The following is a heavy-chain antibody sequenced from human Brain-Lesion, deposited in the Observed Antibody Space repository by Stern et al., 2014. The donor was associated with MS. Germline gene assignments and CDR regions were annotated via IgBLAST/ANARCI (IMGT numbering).Heavy chain of an antibody. D-gene: IGHD1-26*01. Sequence: QLQLQESGPGLVKPSQTLSLTCTVSGASISSGTSYWSWIRQPAGGGLAGIGRLHASGATYYNPSLKSRVTISGDTSKNQFSLNLNSVTAADTAVYYCARGHWELLGNNYFDSWGQGTLVTVSS. V-gene: IGHV4-61*02. CDR2: LHASGAT. CDR3: ARGHWELLGNNYFDS. CDR1: GASISSGTSY. J-gene: IGHJ4*02.